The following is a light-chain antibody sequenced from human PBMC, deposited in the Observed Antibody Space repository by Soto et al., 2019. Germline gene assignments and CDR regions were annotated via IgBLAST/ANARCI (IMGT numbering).Light chain of an antibody. CDR1: SSDVGGYTY. CDR3: SSYRSTFTWV. V-gene: IGLV2-14*03. Sequence: QPVLTQPASVSGSPGQSITISCTGTSSDVGGYTYVSWYQQHPGKAPKLMIYDVSYRPSGVSSRFSGSKSGNTASLTISGLQAEDEADYYCSSYRSTFTWVFGGGTKLTVL. CDR2: DVS. J-gene: IGLJ3*02.